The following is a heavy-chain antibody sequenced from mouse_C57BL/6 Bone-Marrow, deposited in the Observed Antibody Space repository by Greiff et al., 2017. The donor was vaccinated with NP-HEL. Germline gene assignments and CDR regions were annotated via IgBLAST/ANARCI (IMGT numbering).Heavy chain of an antibody. D-gene: IGHD5-5*01. CDR3: ARGYLYYYAMDY. CDR2: IDPSDSYT. Sequence: VKLQQPGAELVRPGTSVKLSCKASGYTFTSYWMHWVKQRPGQGLEWIGVIDPSDSYTNYNQKFKGKATLTVDTSSSTAYMQLRSLTSEHSAVYYCARGYLYYYAMDYWGHGTSVTVSS. V-gene: IGHV1-59*01. CDR1: GYTFTSYW. J-gene: IGHJ4*01.